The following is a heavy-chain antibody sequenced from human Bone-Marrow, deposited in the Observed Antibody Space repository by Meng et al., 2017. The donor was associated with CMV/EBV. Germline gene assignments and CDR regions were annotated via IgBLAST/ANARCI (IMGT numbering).Heavy chain of an antibody. CDR2: IYYSGST. CDR3: ARGRRRYCSSTSCYMGWFDP. D-gene: IGHD2-2*02. J-gene: IGHJ5*02. V-gene: IGHV4-31*03. Sequence: SETLSLTCTVSGGSISSGGYYWSWIRQHPGKGLEWIGYIYYSGSTYYNPSLKSRVTISVDTSKNQFSLKLSSVTAADTAVYYCARGRRRYCSSTSCYMGWFDPCGQGTLVTVSS. CDR1: GGSISSGGYY.